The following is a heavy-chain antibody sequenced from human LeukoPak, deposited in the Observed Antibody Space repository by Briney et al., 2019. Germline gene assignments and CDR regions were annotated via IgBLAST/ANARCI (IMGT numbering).Heavy chain of an antibody. D-gene: IGHD2-2*01. CDR2: IIPIFGTA. CDR1: GGTFSSYA. Sequence: ASVKVSCKASGGTFSSYAISWVRQAPGQGLEWVGGIIPIFGTANYAQKFQGRVTITADESTSTAYMELSSLRSEDTAVYYCARVADIVVVPAAPASSAFDIWGQGTMVTVSS. CDR3: ARVADIVVVPAAPASSAFDI. V-gene: IGHV1-69*13. J-gene: IGHJ3*02.